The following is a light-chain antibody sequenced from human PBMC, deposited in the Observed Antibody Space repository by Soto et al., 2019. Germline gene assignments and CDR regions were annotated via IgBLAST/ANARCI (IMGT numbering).Light chain of an antibody. CDR3: QYYGSSPFT. CDR1: QSVSSN. V-gene: IGKV3-20*01. CDR2: GAS. Sequence: EIVMTQSPATLSVSPGERATLSCRASQSVSSNLAWYQQKPGQAPRLLIYGASTRATGIPDRFSGSGSGTDFTLTINRLEPEDFAVYFCQYYGSSPFTFGPGTKVDIK. J-gene: IGKJ3*01.